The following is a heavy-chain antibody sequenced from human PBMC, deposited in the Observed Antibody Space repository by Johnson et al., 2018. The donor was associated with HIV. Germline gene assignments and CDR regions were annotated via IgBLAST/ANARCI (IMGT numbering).Heavy chain of an antibody. D-gene: IGHD1-26*01. CDR3: ASSQGSGKGAFDI. V-gene: IGHV3-20*04. Sequence: VQLVESGGGVVRPGGSLRLSCAASGFTFDDYGMSWVRQAPGKGLEWVSGISWNSGSIGYADSVKGRFTIPRDNSKNSLYLQMNSLRVEATDVYCCASSQGSGKGAFDIWGQRTMVTVSS. CDR1: GFTFDDYG. J-gene: IGHJ3*02. CDR2: ISWNSGSI.